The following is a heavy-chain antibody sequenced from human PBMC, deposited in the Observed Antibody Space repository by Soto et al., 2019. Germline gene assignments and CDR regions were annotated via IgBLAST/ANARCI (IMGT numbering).Heavy chain of an antibody. CDR2: IYHSGST. CDR3: ARDGSGSYARQYYFDY. J-gene: IGHJ4*02. Sequence: QVQLQESGPGLVKPSGTLSLTCAVSGGSISSSNWWSWVRQPPGKGLEWIGEIYHSGSTNYNPSLTSRVTISVDKSKNQFSLKLSSVTAADTAVYYCARDGSGSYARQYYFDYWGQGTLVTVSS. CDR1: GGSISSSNW. D-gene: IGHD1-26*01. V-gene: IGHV4-4*02.